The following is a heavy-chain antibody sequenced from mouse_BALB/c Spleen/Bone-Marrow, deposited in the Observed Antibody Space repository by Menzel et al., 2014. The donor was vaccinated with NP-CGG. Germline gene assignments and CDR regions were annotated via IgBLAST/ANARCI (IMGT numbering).Heavy chain of an antibody. CDR3: TRSYGGSYESCFDY. V-gene: IGHV1-69*02. CDR2: INPSDSYT. CDR1: GYSFTSYW. J-gene: IGHJ2*01. D-gene: IGHD1-1*01. Sequence: VQLQQSVAELVRPGASVKLSCKASGYSFTSYWINWMKQRPGQGLEWIGNINPSDSYTNFNQKFKDRATLTVDKSSSTAYMQLSIPTYEDSAVYYSTRSYGGSYESCFDYWGQGTTLTVSS.